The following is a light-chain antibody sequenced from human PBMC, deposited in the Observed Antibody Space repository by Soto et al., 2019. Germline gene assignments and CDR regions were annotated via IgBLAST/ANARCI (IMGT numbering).Light chain of an antibody. J-gene: IGKJ5*01. V-gene: IGKV1-9*01. CDR2: AAS. CDR3: QQLNSYPPS. Sequence: DIQMTQSPSTLSGSVGDRVTITCRASQTISSWLAWYQQKPGKAPKLLIYAASTLHSGVPSRFSGGRSGTEFTLTISSLQPEDFATYYCQQLNSYPPSFGQGTRLEIK. CDR1: QTISSW.